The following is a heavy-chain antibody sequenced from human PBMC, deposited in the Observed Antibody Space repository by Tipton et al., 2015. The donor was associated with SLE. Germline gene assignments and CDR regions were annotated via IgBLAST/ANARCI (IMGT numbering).Heavy chain of an antibody. J-gene: IGHJ6*03. Sequence: SLTCNVSGDSISGYYWNWIRQPPGKGLEWVGFISYSGNTNYNPSLKSRVTISIDTSNNLFYLRLMSVTAADTAAYYCARDGGITTDIDVWGKGITVTVSS. V-gene: IGHV4-59*01. CDR1: GDSISGYY. CDR3: ARDGGITTDIDV. CDR2: ISYSGNT. D-gene: IGHD3-10*01.